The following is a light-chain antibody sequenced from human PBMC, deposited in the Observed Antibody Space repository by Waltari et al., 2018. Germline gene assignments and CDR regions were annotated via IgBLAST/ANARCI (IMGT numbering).Light chain of an antibody. CDR2: WAS. Sequence: DIVMTQSPDSLAVSLGGRATIHCKSSRSVLDTSKNKNFLAWYQLKPGQSPKLLIYWASTRESGVPDRFSASVYGTDFTLTISSLQAEDVAIYSCQQYYAAPYTFGQGTKVEIK. CDR1: RSVLDTSKNKNF. J-gene: IGKJ2*01. CDR3: QQYYAAPYT. V-gene: IGKV4-1*01.